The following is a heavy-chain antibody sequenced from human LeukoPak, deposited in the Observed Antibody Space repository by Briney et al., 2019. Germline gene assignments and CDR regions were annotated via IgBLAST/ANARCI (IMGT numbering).Heavy chain of an antibody. V-gene: IGHV1-2*02. CDR3: ARDRQSLAGSWDY. CDR2: INPKSGGT. Sequence: GASVKVSCKASGYTFTGYYMHWVRQAPGQGLEWMGWINPKSGGTNYAQKFQGRVTMTRDTSISTAYMELSRLRSDDTAVYYCARDRQSLAGSWDYWGQGTLVTVSS. D-gene: IGHD6-13*01. J-gene: IGHJ4*02. CDR1: GYTFTGYY.